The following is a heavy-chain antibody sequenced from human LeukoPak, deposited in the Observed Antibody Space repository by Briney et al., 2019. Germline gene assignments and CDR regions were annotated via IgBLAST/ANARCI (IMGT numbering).Heavy chain of an antibody. CDR1: GFTFSNAW. D-gene: IGHD3-10*01. V-gene: IGHV3-15*01. CDR3: TTDPMVREFYGMDV. Sequence: GGSLRLSCAPSGFTFSNAWMSWVRQPPGKGLEWVGRIKSKTDGGTPDYAAPVKGRFTISRDDSKNTLYLQMNSLKTEDTAVYYCTTDPMVREFYGMDVWGQGTTVTVSS. CDR2: IKSKTDGGTP. J-gene: IGHJ6*02.